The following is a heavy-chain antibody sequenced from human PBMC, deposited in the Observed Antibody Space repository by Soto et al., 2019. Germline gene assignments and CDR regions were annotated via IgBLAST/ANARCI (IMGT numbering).Heavy chain of an antibody. J-gene: IGHJ6*02. CDR2: IFSSDEK. D-gene: IGHD6-13*01. CDR1: GFSLSNARMG. Sequence: SGPTLVNPTETLTLTCTVSGFSLSNARMGVSWIRQPPGKALEWLAHIFSSDEKSYSTSLKSRLTISKDTSKSQVVLTMTNMDPVDTATYYCARIVRGYSSSWYGIYYYYYYGMDVWGQGTTVTVSS. CDR3: ARIVRGYSSSWYGIYYYYYYGMDV. V-gene: IGHV2-26*01.